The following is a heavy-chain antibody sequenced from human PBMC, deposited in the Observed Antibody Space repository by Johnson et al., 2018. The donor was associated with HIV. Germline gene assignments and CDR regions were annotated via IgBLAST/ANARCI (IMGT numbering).Heavy chain of an antibody. CDR3: AKQNRGAFDI. CDR2: IRYDGSNK. V-gene: IGHV3-30*02. CDR1: GFTFSSYG. Sequence: VQLVESGGGLVKPGGSLRLSCAASGFTFSSYGMHWVRQAPGKGLEWVAFIRYDGSNKYYADSVKGRFTTSRDNSKNSLYLQMNGLRAEDTAVYYCAKQNRGAFDIWGQGTMVTVSS. J-gene: IGHJ3*02.